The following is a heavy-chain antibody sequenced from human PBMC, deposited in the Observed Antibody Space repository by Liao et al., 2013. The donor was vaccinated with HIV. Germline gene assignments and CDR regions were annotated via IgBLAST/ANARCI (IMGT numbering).Heavy chain of an antibody. CDR3: ARGVRNWGSSALVN. CDR1: GGSFSGYY. V-gene: IGHV4-34*01. Sequence: QVQLQQWGAGLLKPSETLSLTCAVYGGSFSGYYWSWIRQPPGKGLEWIGEINHSGSTNYNPSLKSRVTISVDTSKNQFSLKLSSVTAADTAVYYCARGVRNWGSSALVNWGQGTLVTVSS. D-gene: IGHD7-27*01. J-gene: IGHJ4*02. CDR2: INHSGST.